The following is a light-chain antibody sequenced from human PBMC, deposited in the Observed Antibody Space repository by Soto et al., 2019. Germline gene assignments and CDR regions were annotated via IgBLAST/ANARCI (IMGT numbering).Light chain of an antibody. Sequence: DLQMTQSPSSLSASVGDRVTITCRASQIISTYLNWYQQRAGLAPRLLIYAASSLQSGVPPRFRGSGSGTDFTLTISSLQPEDFATYFCQQTYSAPPTFGQGTKVEIK. CDR3: QQTYSAPPT. V-gene: IGKV1-39*01. CDR1: QIISTY. CDR2: AAS. J-gene: IGKJ1*01.